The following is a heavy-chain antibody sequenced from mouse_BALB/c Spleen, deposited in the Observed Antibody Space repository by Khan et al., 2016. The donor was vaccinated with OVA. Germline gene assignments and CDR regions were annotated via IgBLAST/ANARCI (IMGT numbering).Heavy chain of an antibody. Sequence: QLEESGPGLVKPSQSLSLTCTVTGYSITSGYGWNWIRQFPGNKLEWMGYISYSGSTNYYPFLKRRISINRNTSKNQFFLQLNSVTTEDTATYYCARTARIKYWGQGTTLTVSS. J-gene: IGHJ2*01. CDR1: GYSITSGYG. CDR2: ISYSGST. V-gene: IGHV3-2*02. D-gene: IGHD1-2*01. CDR3: ARTARIKY.